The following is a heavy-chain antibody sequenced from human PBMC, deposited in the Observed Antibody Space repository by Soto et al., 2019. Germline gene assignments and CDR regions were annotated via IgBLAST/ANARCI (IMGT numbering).Heavy chain of an antibody. CDR1: GGTFSSYA. CDR3: ARGYFGGSYDGDEA. Sequence: QVQLVQSGAEVKKPGSSVKVSCKASGGTFSSYAISWVRQAPGQGLEWMGGIIPIFGTANYAKKSQGRVTITADKSTSTAYMVLGSLRSEDTAGYYCARGYFGGSYDGDEAWGQGTLVTVSS. V-gene: IGHV1-69*06. J-gene: IGHJ4*02. CDR2: IIPIFGTA. D-gene: IGHD1-26*01.